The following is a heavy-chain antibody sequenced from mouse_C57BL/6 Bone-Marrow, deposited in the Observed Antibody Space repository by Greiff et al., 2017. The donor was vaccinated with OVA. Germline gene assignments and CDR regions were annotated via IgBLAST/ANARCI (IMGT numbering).Heavy chain of an antibody. Sequence: QVQLQQSGAELARPGASVKLSCKASGYTFTRYGISWVKQSTGQGLEWIGEIYPRSGNTYYTEKVKGKTTLTADKSSSTAYMELRSLTSEDSAVYFCARERDSNCGRFDVWGTGTTVTVSS. D-gene: IGHD2-5*01. J-gene: IGHJ1*03. CDR3: ARERDSNCGRFDV. CDR2: IYPRSGNT. V-gene: IGHV1-81*01. CDR1: GYTFTRYG.